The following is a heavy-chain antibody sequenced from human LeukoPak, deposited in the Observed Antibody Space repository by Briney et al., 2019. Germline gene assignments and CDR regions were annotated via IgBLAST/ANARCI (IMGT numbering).Heavy chain of an antibody. J-gene: IGHJ5*02. CDR2: IYYSGST. D-gene: IGHD2-15*01. V-gene: IGHV4-39*07. CDR3: ARAKGDMISWFDP. CDR1: GGSISSSSYY. Sequence: KPSETLSLTCTVSGGSISSSSYYWGWIRQPPGKGLEWIGSIYYSGSTYYNPSLKSRVTISVDTSKNQFSLKLSSVTAADTAVYYCARAKGDMISWFDPWGQGTLVTVSS.